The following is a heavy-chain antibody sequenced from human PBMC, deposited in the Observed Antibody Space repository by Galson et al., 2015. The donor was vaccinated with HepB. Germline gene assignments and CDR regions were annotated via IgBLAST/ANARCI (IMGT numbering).Heavy chain of an antibody. J-gene: IGHJ5*01. CDR2: ISGNGDST. CDR1: GFASDSHA. V-gene: IGHV3-23*01. D-gene: IGHD5-18*01. Sequence: SLRLSCAASGFASDSHAMSWVRQAPGKGLEWISGISGNGDSTFYADSVKGRFTVSRDNSKNMLYLQINSLRAEDTGLYFCAKGYGLFDSWGQGILVTVSS. CDR3: AKGYGLFDS.